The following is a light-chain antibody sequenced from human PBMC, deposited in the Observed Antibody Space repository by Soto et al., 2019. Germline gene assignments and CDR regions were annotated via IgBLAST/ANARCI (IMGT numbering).Light chain of an antibody. CDR2: AAS. Sequence: AIRMTQSPSSFSASTGDRVTITCRASQGISSYLAWYQQKPWKAPKHLIYAASTLKSGAPSRFSGSGAGTDFTLPSSCLQSEDFAAYYCQQYYSYPHTFGQGTKVYIK. CDR1: QGISSY. V-gene: IGKV1-8*01. CDR3: QQYYSYPHT. J-gene: IGKJ1*01.